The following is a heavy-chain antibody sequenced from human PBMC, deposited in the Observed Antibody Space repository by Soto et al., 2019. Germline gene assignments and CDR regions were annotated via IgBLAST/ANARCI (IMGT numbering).Heavy chain of an antibody. J-gene: IGHJ5*02. D-gene: IGHD2-2*01. Sequence: RGESLKISCTGVGYSFTSYWIGWVRQMPGKGLEWMGIIYPGDSDTRYSPSFQGQVTISADKSITTAYLQWSSLKASDTAMYYCARGYCTTTICDPWFDPWGQGTLVTV. CDR2: IYPGDSDT. CDR1: GYSFTSYW. V-gene: IGHV5-51*01. CDR3: ARGYCTTTICDPWFDP.